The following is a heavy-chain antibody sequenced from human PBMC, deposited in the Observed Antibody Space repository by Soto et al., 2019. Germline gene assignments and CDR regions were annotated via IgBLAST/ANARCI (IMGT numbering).Heavy chain of an antibody. Sequence: EVQLVESGGGLVQPGGSLRLSCAASGFTFSSYEMNWVRQAPGKGLEWVSYISSSGSTIYYADSVKGRFTISRDNVKNSLYLQMNSLRAEDTAVYYCARDWYCSSTSCYIHGMDVWGQGTTVTVSS. CDR1: GFTFSSYE. J-gene: IGHJ6*02. V-gene: IGHV3-48*03. CDR3: ARDWYCSSTSCYIHGMDV. CDR2: ISSSGSTI. D-gene: IGHD2-2*02.